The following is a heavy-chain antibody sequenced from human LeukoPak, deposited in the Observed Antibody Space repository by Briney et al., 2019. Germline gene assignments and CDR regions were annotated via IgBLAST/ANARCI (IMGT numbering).Heavy chain of an antibody. Sequence: GGSLRLSCAASGFTFSSYWMSWVRQAPGKGLEWVANIKQDGSEKYYVDSVRGRFTISGDNAENSLYLQMNSPRAEDTAVYYCARGRTTVTPSIVDYWGQGTLVTVSS. D-gene: IGHD4-17*01. J-gene: IGHJ4*02. CDR1: GFTFSSYW. CDR2: IKQDGSEK. CDR3: ARGRTTVTPSIVDY. V-gene: IGHV3-7*03.